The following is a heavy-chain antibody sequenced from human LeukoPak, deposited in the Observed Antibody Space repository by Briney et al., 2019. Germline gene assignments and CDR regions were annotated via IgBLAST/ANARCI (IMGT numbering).Heavy chain of an antibody. CDR2: IYYSGST. V-gene: IGHV4-59*01. J-gene: IGHJ6*03. CDR3: ASQSSSWYGAAYYYYMDV. D-gene: IGHD6-13*01. Sequence: PSETLSLTCTVSGGSISSYYWSWIRQPPGKGLEWIGYIYYSGSTTYNPSLKSRVTISVDTSKTQFSLKLSSVSAADTAVYYCASQSSSWYGAAYYYYMDVWGKGTTVTVS. CDR1: GGSISSYY.